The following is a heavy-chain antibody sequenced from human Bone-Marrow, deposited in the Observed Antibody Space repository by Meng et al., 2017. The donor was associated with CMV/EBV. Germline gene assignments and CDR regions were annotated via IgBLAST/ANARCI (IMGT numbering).Heavy chain of an antibody. J-gene: IGHJ6*02. D-gene: IGHD6-13*01. Sequence: SETLSLTCSVSGDSISSNNYYWGWIRQPPGKGLEWIGRIYYSGSTNYNPSLKSRVTISVDTSKNQFSLKLSSVTAADTAVYYCARVDNIVAAGKGAHGPRLLNYYYYGMDVWGQGTTVTVSS. CDR2: IYYSGST. CDR3: ARVDNIVAAGKGAHGPRLLNYYYYGMDV. CDR1: GDSISSNNYY. V-gene: IGHV4-39*07.